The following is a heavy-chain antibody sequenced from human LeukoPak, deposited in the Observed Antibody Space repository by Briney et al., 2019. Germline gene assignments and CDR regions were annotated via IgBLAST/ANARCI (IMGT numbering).Heavy chain of an antibody. CDR2: ISYDGSNK. Sequence: GGSLRLSCAASGFTFSSYGMHWVRQAPGKGLEWVAVISYDGSNKYYADSVKGRFTISRDNSKNTLYLQMNSLRAEDTAVYYCAKGRSSSWYLYNDQPLFDYWGQGTLVTVSS. D-gene: IGHD6-13*01. CDR1: GFTFSSYG. J-gene: IGHJ4*02. V-gene: IGHV3-30*18. CDR3: AKGRSSSWYLYNDQPLFDY.